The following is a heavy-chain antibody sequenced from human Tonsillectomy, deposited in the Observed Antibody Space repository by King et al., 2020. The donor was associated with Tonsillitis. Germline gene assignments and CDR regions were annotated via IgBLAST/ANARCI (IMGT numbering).Heavy chain of an antibody. CDR3: AKGEIDPRYSDTYGPSVDFDF. V-gene: IGHV1-2*02. Sequence: VQLVESGAEVKKPGASVKVSCKASGYTFTDYYIHWVRQAPGQGLEWMGWINPDSGATNYVQEFQDRVTMTRDTSINTAYMEMSRLRSDDTAEYYCAKGEIDPRYSDTYGPSVDFDFWGQGTLVSVSP. CDR2: INPDSGAT. D-gene: IGHD5-18*01. CDR1: GYTFTDYY. J-gene: IGHJ4*02.